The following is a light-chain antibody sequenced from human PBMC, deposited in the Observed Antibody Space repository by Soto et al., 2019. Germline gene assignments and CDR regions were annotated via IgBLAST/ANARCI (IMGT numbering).Light chain of an antibody. J-gene: IGKJ5*01. CDR1: QSVSSNY. CDR2: GAS. Sequence: EIVLTQSPGTLSLSPVERATLSCMASQSVSSNYITWYQQKPGQAPRRLIFGASSRATGIPARFSGGGSGTDFTLTISSLEPEDFAVYYCQQRSNWPITFGQGTRLEI. CDR3: QQRSNWPIT. V-gene: IGKV3D-20*02.